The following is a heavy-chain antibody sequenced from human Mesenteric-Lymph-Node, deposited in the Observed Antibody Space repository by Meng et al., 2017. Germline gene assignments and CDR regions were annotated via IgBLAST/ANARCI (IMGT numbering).Heavy chain of an antibody. V-gene: IGHV3-7*01. CDR3: ARESYDSSGYYISGYFDY. J-gene: IGHJ4*02. CDR1: GFTFSSYA. D-gene: IGHD3-22*01. CDR2: IKQDGSEK. Sequence: GESLKISCAASGFTFSSYAMSWVRQAPGKGLEWVANIKQDGSEKYYVDSVKGRFTISRDNAKNSLYLQMNSMRAEDTAVYYCARESYDSSGYYISGYFDYWGQGTLVTVSS.